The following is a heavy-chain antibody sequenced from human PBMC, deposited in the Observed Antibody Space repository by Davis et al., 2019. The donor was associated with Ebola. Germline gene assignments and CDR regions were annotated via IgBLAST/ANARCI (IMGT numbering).Heavy chain of an antibody. Sequence: MPSETLSLTCTVSGGSISSSNYYWGWIRQPPGKGLEWIGSIYYSGSTYYNPSLKSRVTISVDTSKNQFSLKLSSVTAADTAVYYCARDQRTYYYDSCFDYWGQGTLVTVSS. J-gene: IGHJ4*02. CDR1: GGSISSSNYY. CDR2: IYYSGST. D-gene: IGHD3-22*01. V-gene: IGHV4-39*02. CDR3: ARDQRTYYYDSCFDY.